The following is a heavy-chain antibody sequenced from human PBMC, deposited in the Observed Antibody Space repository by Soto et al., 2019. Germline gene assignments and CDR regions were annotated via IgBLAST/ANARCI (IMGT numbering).Heavy chain of an antibody. J-gene: IGHJ4*02. Sequence: SVKVSCKASGGTFSSYAISWVRQAPGQGLEWMGGIIPIFGTANYAQKFQGRVTITADESTSTAYMELSSLRSEDTAVYYCARENGYYYDSSGYYLSWGQGTLVTVS. D-gene: IGHD3-22*01. CDR2: IIPIFGTA. CDR1: GGTFSSYA. V-gene: IGHV1-69*13. CDR3: ARENGYYYDSSGYYLS.